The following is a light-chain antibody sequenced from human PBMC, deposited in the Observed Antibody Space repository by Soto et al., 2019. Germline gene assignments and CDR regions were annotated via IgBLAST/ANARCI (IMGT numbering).Light chain of an antibody. CDR1: QSISSW. CDR3: QQYNSYPWT. J-gene: IGKJ1*01. CDR2: DAS. V-gene: IGKV1-5*01. Sequence: DIQMTQSPSTLSASVGDRVTITCRASQSISSWLAWYQQKPGKAPKLLIYDASSLESAVRSRFSGSGSGTEFTLTISSLQPDDFAPYYCQQYNSYPWTFGQGPKVEIK.